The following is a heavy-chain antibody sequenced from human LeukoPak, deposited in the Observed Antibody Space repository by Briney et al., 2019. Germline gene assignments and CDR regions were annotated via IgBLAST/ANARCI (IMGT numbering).Heavy chain of an antibody. CDR3: ARGRPHGNDY. V-gene: IGHV3-23*01. J-gene: IGHJ4*02. D-gene: IGHD4-23*01. CDR2: IGSDGGGI. CDR1: GFRFNNYA. Sequence: PGGSLRLSCAASGFRFNNYAMTWVRQAPGKGLEWVSVIGSDGGGIQYADSVKGRFSISRDNAKNTLYLQMNSLRVEDTAVYYCARGRPHGNDYWGQGTLVTVSS.